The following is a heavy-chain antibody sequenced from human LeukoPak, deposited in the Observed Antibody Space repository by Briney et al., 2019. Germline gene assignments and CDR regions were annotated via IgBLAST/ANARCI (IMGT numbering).Heavy chain of an antibody. CDR2: IYYSGST. Sequence: SETLSLTCTVSGGSISSSSYYWNWIRQPPGKGLEWIGYIYYSGSTISNPSLKSRVTISVDTSKNQFSLKLSSVTAADTAVYYCARDVNSSGWYRNAFDIWSQGTRVTVSS. CDR3: ARDVNSSGWYRNAFDI. J-gene: IGHJ3*02. D-gene: IGHD6-19*01. V-gene: IGHV4-61*01. CDR1: GGSISSSSYY.